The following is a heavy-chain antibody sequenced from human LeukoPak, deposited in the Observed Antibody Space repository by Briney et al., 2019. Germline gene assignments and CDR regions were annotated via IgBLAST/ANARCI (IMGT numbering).Heavy chain of an antibody. V-gene: IGHV1-69*13. CDR1: GYTFTSYG. D-gene: IGHD6-6*01. CDR2: IIPIFGTA. Sequence: GASVKVSCKASGYTFTSYGISWVRQAPGQGLEWMGGIIPIFGTANYAQKFQGRVTITADESTSTAYMELSSLRSEDTAVYYCARDSSPSEYSSTYYYYYYMDVWGKGTTVTISS. CDR3: ARDSSPSEYSSTYYYYYYMDV. J-gene: IGHJ6*03.